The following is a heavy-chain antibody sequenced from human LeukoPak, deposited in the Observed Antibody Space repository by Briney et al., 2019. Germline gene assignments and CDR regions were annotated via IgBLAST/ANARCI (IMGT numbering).Heavy chain of an antibody. D-gene: IGHD4-17*01. V-gene: IGHV4-38-2*02. CDR3: ARDSRYGDYFYYFDY. J-gene: IGHJ4*02. CDR2: IYHSGST. Sequence: SETLSLTCAVSGYSISSGYYWGWIRQPPGKGLGWIGSIYHSGSTYYNPSLKSRVTISVDTSKNQFSLKLSSVTAADTAVYYCARDSRYGDYFYYFDYWGQGTLVTVSS. CDR1: GYSISSGYY.